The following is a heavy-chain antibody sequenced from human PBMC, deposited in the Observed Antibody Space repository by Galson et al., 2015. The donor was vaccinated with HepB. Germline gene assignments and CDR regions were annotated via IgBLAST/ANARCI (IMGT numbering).Heavy chain of an antibody. D-gene: IGHD6-13*01. V-gene: IGHV3-66*02. CDR1: GFTVSSNY. CDR3: ARDLGSSVYYYYYGMDV. Sequence: SLRLSCAASGFTVSSNYMSWVRQAPGKGLEWVSVIYSGGSTYYADSVKGRFTISRDNSKNTLYLQMNSLRAEDTAVYYCARDLGSSVYYYYYGMDVWGQGTTVTVSS. J-gene: IGHJ6*02. CDR2: IYSGGST.